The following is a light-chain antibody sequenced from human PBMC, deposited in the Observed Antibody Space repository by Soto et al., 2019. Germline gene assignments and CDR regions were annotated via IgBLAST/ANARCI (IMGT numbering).Light chain of an antibody. CDR1: QDIENY. J-gene: IGKJ3*01. CDR2: GAT. Sequence: DIQLTQSPSSLSASVGDRVTITCRASQDIENYLAWYQQRPGKVPKLLIYGATTLQPGVPSRFSGSGSGTDFTLTFSSLQPEDVATYYCQNCKSAVFTFGPGTKVDTK. CDR3: QNCKSAVFT. V-gene: IGKV1-27*01.